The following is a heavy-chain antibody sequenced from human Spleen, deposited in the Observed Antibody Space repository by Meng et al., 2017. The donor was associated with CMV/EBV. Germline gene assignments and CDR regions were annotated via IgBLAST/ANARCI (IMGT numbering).Heavy chain of an antibody. D-gene: IGHD6-6*01. J-gene: IGHJ5*02. CDR1: GGTFKSYT. CDR2: ISAYNGNT. Sequence: ASVKVSCKASGGTFKSYTIYWVRQAPGQGLEWMGWISAYNGNTNYAQKLQGRIIMTTDTSTSTAYMELYSLRSDDTAVYYCARDQGSSSRRDWFDPWGQGTLVTVSS. V-gene: IGHV1-18*01. CDR3: ARDQGSSSRRDWFDP.